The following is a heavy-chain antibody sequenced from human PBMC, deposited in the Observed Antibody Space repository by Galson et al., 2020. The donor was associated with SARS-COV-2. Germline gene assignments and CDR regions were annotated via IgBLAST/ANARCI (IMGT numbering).Heavy chain of an antibody. CDR2: TSWNSHSI. V-gene: IGHV3-9*01. CDR1: GFTLDDYA. Sequence: GGSLRLPCAASGFTLDDYAMPWVRQAPGKGLEWVSGTSWNSHSIGYPAPVKGRLTISRDKAKNSLYLQMNSLRPEDTAWYYCANSVGATWVSDAFDIWGQGTMVTVSS. CDR3: ANSVGATWVSDAFDI. D-gene: IGHD1-26*01. J-gene: IGHJ3*02.